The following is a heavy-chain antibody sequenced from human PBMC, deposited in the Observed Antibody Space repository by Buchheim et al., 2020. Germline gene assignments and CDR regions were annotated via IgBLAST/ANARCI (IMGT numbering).Heavy chain of an antibody. V-gene: IGHV4-61*01. CDR1: GGSVSSGSYY. CDR2: IYYSGST. D-gene: IGHD3-3*01. CDR3: ARNYYDFWSGYYKPLSGYYYMDV. J-gene: IGHJ6*03. Sequence: QVQLQESGPGLVKPSETLSLTCTVSGGSVSSGSYYWSWIRQPPGKGLEWIGYIYYSGSTNYNPSLKSRVTISVDTSKNQFSLKLSSVTAADTAVYYCARNYYDFWSGYYKPLSGYYYMDVWGKGTT.